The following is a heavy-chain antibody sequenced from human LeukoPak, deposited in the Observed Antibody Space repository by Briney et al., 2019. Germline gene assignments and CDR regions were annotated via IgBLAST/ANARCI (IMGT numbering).Heavy chain of an antibody. V-gene: IGHV1-18*01. CDR2: ISAYNGNT. J-gene: IGHJ4*02. D-gene: IGHD6-13*01. Sequence: ASVKVSCKASGYTFTSYGISWVRQAPGQGLEWMGWISAYNGNTNYAQKFQGRVTMTRDTSISTAYMELSRLRSDDTAVYYCARDLEKAAAGTVLHHWGQGTLVTVSS. CDR1: GYTFTSYG. CDR3: ARDLEKAAAGTVLHH.